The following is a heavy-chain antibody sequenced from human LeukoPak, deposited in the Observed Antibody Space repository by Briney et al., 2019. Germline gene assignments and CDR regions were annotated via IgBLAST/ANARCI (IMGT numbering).Heavy chain of an antibody. V-gene: IGHV4-59*08. J-gene: IGHJ2*01. D-gene: IGHD6-6*01. CDR3: ARGVKIEYSSSSRNWYFDL. Sequence: SATLSLPCTVSGGSISSYYWSWIRQPPGKGLEWIGYIYYSGSTNYNPSLKSRVTLSVDTSKNQFSLKLSSVTAADTAVYYCARGVKIEYSSSSRNWYFDLWGRGTLVTVSS. CDR2: IYYSGST. CDR1: GGSISSYY.